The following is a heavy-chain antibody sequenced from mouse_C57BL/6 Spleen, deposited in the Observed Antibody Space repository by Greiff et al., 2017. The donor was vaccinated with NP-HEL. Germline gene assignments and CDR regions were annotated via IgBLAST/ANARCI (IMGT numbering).Heavy chain of an antibody. CDR3: ARNYGSTYYAMDY. V-gene: IGHV5-17*01. J-gene: IGHJ4*01. D-gene: IGHD1-1*01. CDR1: GFTFSDYG. Sequence: EVQGVESGGGLVKPGGSLKLSCAASGFTFSDYGMHWVRQAPEKGLEWVAYISSGSSTIYYADTVKGRFTISRDNAKNTLFLQMTILRSEDTAMYYCARNYGSTYYAMDYWGQGTSVTVSS. CDR2: ISSGSSTI.